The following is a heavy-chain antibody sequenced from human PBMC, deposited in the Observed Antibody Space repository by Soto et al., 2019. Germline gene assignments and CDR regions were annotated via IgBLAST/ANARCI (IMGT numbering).Heavy chain of an antibody. V-gene: IGHV3-23*01. J-gene: IGHJ6*02. CDR1: GFTFSSYA. D-gene: IGHD2-21*02. CDR3: ARDLYCGGDCHDYYYGMDV. CDR2: ISGSGGST. Sequence: PGGSLRLSCAASGFTFSSYAMSWVRQAPGKGLEWVSAISGSGGSTYYADSVKGRFTISRDNSKNTLYLQMNSLRAEDTAVYYCARDLYCGGDCHDYYYGMDVWGLGTTVTVSS.